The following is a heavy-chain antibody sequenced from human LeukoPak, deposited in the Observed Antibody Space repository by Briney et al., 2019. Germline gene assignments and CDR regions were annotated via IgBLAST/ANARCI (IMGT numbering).Heavy chain of an antibody. CDR3: AKDRPQYSSGWYRNLVHRNYYFDY. Sequence: PGGSLRLSCAASGFTFSSYSMNWVRQAPGKGLEWVSSISSSSSYIYYADSVKGRFTISRDNAKNSLYLQMNSLRAEDTAVYYCAKDRPQYSSGWYRNLVHRNYYFDYWGQGTLVTVSS. CDR2: ISSSSSYI. D-gene: IGHD6-19*01. V-gene: IGHV3-21*04. J-gene: IGHJ4*02. CDR1: GFTFSSYS.